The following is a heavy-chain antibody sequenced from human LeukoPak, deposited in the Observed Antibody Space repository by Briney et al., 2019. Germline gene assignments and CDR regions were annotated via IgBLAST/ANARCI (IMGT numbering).Heavy chain of an antibody. Sequence: GGSLRPSCVASGFIFRGSAMIWVRQVPGKGLEWVSHISGSGDRTYYAGSVRGRFTSSRDNSKNTLFLHMNSLRAEDTAVYYCAKVKYGYGDPVGWFDPWGQGTLVTVSS. CDR3: AKVKYGYGDPVGWFDP. CDR1: GFIFRGSA. J-gene: IGHJ5*02. D-gene: IGHD4-17*01. CDR2: ISGSGDRT. V-gene: IGHV3-23*01.